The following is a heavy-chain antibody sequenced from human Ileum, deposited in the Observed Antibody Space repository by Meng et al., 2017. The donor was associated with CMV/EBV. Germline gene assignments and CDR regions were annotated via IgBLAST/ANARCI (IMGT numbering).Heavy chain of an antibody. CDR2: IYHGGST. D-gene: IGHD3-16*01. CDR3: ARGPGGFGDFNFDY. Sequence: QVQLQESGPVLVTPSDTLSRTCTVSGDSITSFYWSWIRQPAGKALEWIGRIYHGGSTNYNPSLKSRVTLSVDTSKNQFSMRLTSVTAADTAVYYCARGPGGFGDFNFDYWGQGTLVTVSS. J-gene: IGHJ4*02. CDR1: GDSITSFY. V-gene: IGHV4-4*07.